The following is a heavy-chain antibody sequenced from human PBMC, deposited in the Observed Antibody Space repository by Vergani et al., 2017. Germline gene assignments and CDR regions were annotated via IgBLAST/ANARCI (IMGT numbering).Heavy chain of an antibody. CDR1: GFSLSTSGMR. V-gene: IGHV2-70*04. Sequence: QVTLKESGPALVKPTQTLILTCTFSGFSLSTSGMRVSWIRQPPGKALEWLARIDWDDDKFYSTSLKTRLTISKDTSKNQVVLTMTNMDPVDTATYYCARIFYDSSGYYYDYWGQGTLVTVSS. CDR3: ARIFYDSSGYYYDY. J-gene: IGHJ4*02. D-gene: IGHD3-22*01. CDR2: IDWDDDK.